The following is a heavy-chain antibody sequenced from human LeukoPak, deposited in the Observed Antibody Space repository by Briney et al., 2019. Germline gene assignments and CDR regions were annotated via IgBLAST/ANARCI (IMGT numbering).Heavy chain of an antibody. CDR1: GASISSDY. J-gene: IGHJ5*02. V-gene: IGHV4-39*02. CDR3: ARDPPNDSGSGWFDP. D-gene: IGHD3-10*01. CDR2: IYYSGST. Sequence: PSETLSLTCIVSGASISSDYWGWTRQPPGKGLEWIGSIYYSGSTYYNPSLKSRVTISVDTSKNQFPLKLSSVTAADTAVYYCARDPPNDSGSGWFDPWGQGTLVTVSS.